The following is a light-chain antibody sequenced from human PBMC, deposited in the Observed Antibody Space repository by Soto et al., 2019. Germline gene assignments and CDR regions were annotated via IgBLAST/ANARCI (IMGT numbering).Light chain of an antibody. CDR3: QTWGTGIHVV. J-gene: IGLJ2*01. CDR2: VSSDGSH. V-gene: IGLV4-69*01. Sequence: QPVLTQSPSASASLGASVKLTCTLSSGHSRYAIAWHQQQPEKGPRYLMKVSSDGSHSKGDGIPDRFSGSSSGAERSLTISSLQSEDEADYYCQTWGTGIHVVFGGGTKLTVL. CDR1: SGHSRYA.